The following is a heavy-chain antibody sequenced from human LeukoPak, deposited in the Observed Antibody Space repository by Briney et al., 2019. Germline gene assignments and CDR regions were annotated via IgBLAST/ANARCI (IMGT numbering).Heavy chain of an antibody. V-gene: IGHV1-18*01. CDR2: ISAYNGNT. Sequence: ASVEVSCKASCFTLSSYGISWGRQAPGQGVEGVGWISAYNGNTNYAQKLQGRVTMTTDTSTSTAYMELRSLRSDDTAVYYCARDVIVATISGYFDYWGQGTLVTVSS. J-gene: IGHJ4*02. CDR1: CFTLSSYG. CDR3: ARDVIVATISGYFDY. D-gene: IGHD5-12*01.